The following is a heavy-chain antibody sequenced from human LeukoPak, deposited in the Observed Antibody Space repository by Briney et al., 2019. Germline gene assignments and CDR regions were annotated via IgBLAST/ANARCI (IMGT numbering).Heavy chain of an antibody. CDR3: AKDGGCDYSNYRGFDY. J-gene: IGHJ4*02. V-gene: IGHV3-48*01. CDR1: GFDFITYS. D-gene: IGHD4-11*01. Sequence: GGSLRLSCAASGFDFITYSMNWVRQAPGKGLEWISYISISSSTIYYADSVKGRFTVSRDNAKTSLYLQMNSLRAEDTAVYYCAKDGGCDYSNYRGFDYWGQGSLVTVSS. CDR2: ISISSSTI.